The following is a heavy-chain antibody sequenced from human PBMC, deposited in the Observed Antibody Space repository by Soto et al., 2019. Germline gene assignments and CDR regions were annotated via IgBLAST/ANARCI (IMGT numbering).Heavy chain of an antibody. CDR1: GFTFSSYW. CDR3: ARDREWLIPRVFDY. J-gene: IGHJ4*02. Sequence: EVQLVESGGGLVQPGGSLRLSCAASGFTFSSYWMSWVRQAPGKGLVWVANIKQDGSEKYYVDSVKGRFTISRDNAKNSLYLQMNSLRAEDTAVYYCARDREWLIPRVFDYWGQGTLVIVSS. V-gene: IGHV3-7*01. CDR2: IKQDGSEK. D-gene: IGHD6-19*01.